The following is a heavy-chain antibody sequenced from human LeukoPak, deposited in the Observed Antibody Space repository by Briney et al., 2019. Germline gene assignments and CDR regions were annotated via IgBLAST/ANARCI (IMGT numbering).Heavy chain of an antibody. Sequence: GGSLRLSCAGSGFTFSHYSMNWVSQAPGRGLEWVASFASDLSFRSVADSLKGRFTISRDNSKNTLYLQMNSLRAEDTAVYYCASLVRSGGSWHRGYWGQGTLVTV. V-gene: IGHV3-21*04. CDR3: ASLVRSGGSWHRGY. CDR1: GFTFSHYS. CDR2: FASDLSFR. J-gene: IGHJ4*02. D-gene: IGHD2-15*01.